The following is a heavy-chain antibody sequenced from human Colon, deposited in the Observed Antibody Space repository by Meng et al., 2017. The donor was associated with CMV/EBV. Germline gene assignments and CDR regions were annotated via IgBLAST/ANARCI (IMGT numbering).Heavy chain of an antibody. CDR3: AGGDVVVLGPPNH. CDR1: GGAFSGYY. V-gene: IGHV4-34*01. CDR2: INESGTT. D-gene: IGHD2-15*01. J-gene: IGHJ1*01. Sequence: CAVYGGAFSGYYWTWIRQTPGKGLEWIGDINESGTTNYNPSLKSRVSISLDTSRNQFSLKLSSVSAADTAVYYCAGGDVVVLGPPNHWGQGTLVTVSS.